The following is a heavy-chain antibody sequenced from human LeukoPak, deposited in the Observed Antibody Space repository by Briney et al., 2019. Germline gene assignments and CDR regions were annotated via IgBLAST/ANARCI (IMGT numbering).Heavy chain of an antibody. CDR3: AKGDVGTSTHSDY. CDR1: GFTFSSYA. D-gene: IGHD5-24*01. V-gene: IGHV3-23*01. Sequence: TGGSLRLSCAASGFTFSSYAMSWVRQAPGKGLEWVSAISSSGGSTYYADSVKGRFTISRDNSKNTLYLQMNTLRAEDTAVYYCAKGDVGTSTHSDYWGQGALVTVSS. J-gene: IGHJ4*02. CDR2: ISSSGGST.